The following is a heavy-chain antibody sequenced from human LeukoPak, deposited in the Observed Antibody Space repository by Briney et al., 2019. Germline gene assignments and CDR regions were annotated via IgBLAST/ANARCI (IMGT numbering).Heavy chain of an antibody. CDR3: ARGKEMATT. CDR1: GGSISGYY. D-gene: IGHD5-24*01. CDR2: IYYSGST. Sequence: SETLSLTCSVSGGSISGYYWSWIRQPPGKGLEWIGYIYYSGSTNYNPSLKSRVIISVDTSKNQFSLKLRSVTAADTAVYYCARGKEMATTWGQGTLVTVSS. J-gene: IGHJ4*02. V-gene: IGHV4-59*12.